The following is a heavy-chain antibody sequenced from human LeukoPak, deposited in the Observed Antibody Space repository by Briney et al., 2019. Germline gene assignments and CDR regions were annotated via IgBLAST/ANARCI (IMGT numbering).Heavy chain of an antibody. Sequence: GASVKVSCKASGYTFTSHYMHWVRQAPGQGLEWMGIINPSGGSTSYAQKFQGRVTMTRDTSTSTVYKELSSLRSEDTAVYYCARASFGVVIFDYWGQGTLVTVSS. CDR3: ARASFGVVIFDY. J-gene: IGHJ4*02. D-gene: IGHD3-3*01. CDR1: GYTFTSHY. CDR2: INPSGGST. V-gene: IGHV1-46*01.